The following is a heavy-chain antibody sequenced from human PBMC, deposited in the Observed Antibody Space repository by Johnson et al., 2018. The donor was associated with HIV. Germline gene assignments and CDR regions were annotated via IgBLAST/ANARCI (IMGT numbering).Heavy chain of an antibody. CDR3: ASITTIAAAGRGAFDI. V-gene: IGHV3-66*01. J-gene: IGHJ3*02. D-gene: IGHD6-13*01. Sequence: VQLVESGGGLVQPGESLRLSCAASGFTVSNNYMHWVRQAPGKGLEWVSVIYSGGNTYYADSVKGRFTISRDNAKNSLYLQMNSLRAEDTAVYYCASITTIAAAGRGAFDIWGQGTMVTVSS. CDR1: GFTVSNNY. CDR2: IYSGGNT.